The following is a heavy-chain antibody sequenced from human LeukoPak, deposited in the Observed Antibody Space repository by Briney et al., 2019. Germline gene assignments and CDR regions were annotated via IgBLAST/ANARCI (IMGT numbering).Heavy chain of an antibody. J-gene: IGHJ6*02. CDR3: ARDRIRVQLWLGGMDV. Sequence: GGSLRLSCAASGFTFISYWMTWVRQAPGKGLEWVANIKEDGSEKFYVDSVKGRFTISRDNANNSVYLQMSNLRAEDTAVYYCARDRIRVQLWLGGMDVWGQGTTVTVSS. V-gene: IGHV3-7*01. CDR1: GFTFISYW. D-gene: IGHD3-22*01. CDR2: IKEDGSEK.